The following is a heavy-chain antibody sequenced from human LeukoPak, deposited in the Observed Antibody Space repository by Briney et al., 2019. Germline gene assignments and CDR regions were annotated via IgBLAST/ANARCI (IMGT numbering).Heavy chain of an antibody. CDR2: ISSSGSTI. Sequence: GGSLRLSCAASGFTFSSYEMNWVRQAPGKGLEWVSYISSSGSTIYYADSVKGRFTISRDNAKNSLYLQMNSLRAEDTAVYYCAKGSYGGGDPYYMDVWGKGTTVTISS. CDR3: AKGSYGGGDPYYMDV. V-gene: IGHV3-48*03. J-gene: IGHJ6*03. CDR1: GFTFSSYE. D-gene: IGHD2-21*02.